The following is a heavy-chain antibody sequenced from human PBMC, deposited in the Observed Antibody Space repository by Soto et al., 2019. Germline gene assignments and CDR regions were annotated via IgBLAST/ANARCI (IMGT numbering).Heavy chain of an antibody. J-gene: IGHJ6*02. CDR1: GFTFSSYW. CDR2: IKQDGSEK. D-gene: IGHD3-3*01. CDR3: ARDSVLRFLEWAIPETYGMDV. Sequence: PGGSLRLSCAASGFTFSSYWMSWVRQAPGKGLEWVANIKQDGSEKYYVDSVKGRFTISRDNAKNSLYLQMNSLRAEDTAVYYCARDSVLRFLEWAIPETYGMDVWGQGTTVTVSS. V-gene: IGHV3-7*01.